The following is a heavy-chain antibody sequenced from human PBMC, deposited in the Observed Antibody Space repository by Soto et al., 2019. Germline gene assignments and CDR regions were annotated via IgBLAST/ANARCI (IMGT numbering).Heavy chain of an antibody. CDR2: ISGSGGST. CDR3: ARSSRTTMTTADFFQH. V-gene: IGHV3-23*01. CDR1: GFTFSSYA. J-gene: IGHJ1*01. D-gene: IGHD4-17*01. Sequence: GGSLRLSCTASGFTFSSYAMSWVRQAPGKGLEWVSAISGSGGSTYYADSVKGRFTISRDNSKNTLYLQMSSLRAEDTAVFYCARSSRTTMTTADFFQHWGQGILVTVSS.